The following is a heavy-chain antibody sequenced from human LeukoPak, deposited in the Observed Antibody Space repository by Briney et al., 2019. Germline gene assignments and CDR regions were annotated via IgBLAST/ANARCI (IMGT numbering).Heavy chain of an antibody. V-gene: IGHV4-59*08. J-gene: IGHJ4*02. D-gene: IGHD3-10*01. CDR3: ARGGWFGEFYYFDY. Sequence: TSETLSLTCTVSGGSISSYYWSWIRQPPGKGLEWIGYIYYSGSTNYNPSLKSRVTISVDTSKNQFSLKLSPVTAADTAVYYCARGGWFGEFYYFDYWGQGTLVTVSS. CDR1: GGSISSYY. CDR2: IYYSGST.